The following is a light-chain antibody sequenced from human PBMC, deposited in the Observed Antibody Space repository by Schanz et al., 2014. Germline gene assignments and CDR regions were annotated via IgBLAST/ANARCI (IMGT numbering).Light chain of an antibody. V-gene: IGLV1-40*01. J-gene: IGLJ2*01. CDR2: ANG. CDR3: SSYTSSSTVL. Sequence: QSVLTQPPSVSGAPGQRVTISCTGSSSNIGAGYDVHWYQQLPGAAPKLLISANGNRPSGVPDRFSASKSGTSASLAITGLQAEDEADYYCSSYTSSSTVLFGGGTQLTVL. CDR1: SSNIGAGYD.